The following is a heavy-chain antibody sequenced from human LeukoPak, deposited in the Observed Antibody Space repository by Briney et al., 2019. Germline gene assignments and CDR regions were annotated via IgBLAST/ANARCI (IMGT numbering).Heavy chain of an antibody. CDR2: IYSGGST. CDR3: ARDVRFSHNYYYGMDV. V-gene: IGHV3-53*01. D-gene: IGHD3-3*01. CDR1: GFTVSSNY. J-gene: IGHJ6*02. Sequence: GGSLRLSCAASGFTVSSNYMSWVRQAPGKGLEWVSVIYSGGSTYYADSVKGRFTISRDNSKNTLYLQMNSLRAEDTAVYYCARDVRFSHNYYYGMDVWGQGTTVTVS.